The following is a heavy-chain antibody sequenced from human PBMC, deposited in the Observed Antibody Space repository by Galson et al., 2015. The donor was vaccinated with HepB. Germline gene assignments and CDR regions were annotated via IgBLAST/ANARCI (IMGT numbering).Heavy chain of an antibody. D-gene: IGHD3-10*01. CDR2: IIPILGIA. J-gene: IGHJ4*02. Sequence: SVKVSCKASGGTFSSYAISWARQAPGQGLEWMGRIIPILGIANYAQKFQGRVTITADKSTSTAYMELSSLRSEDTAVYYCATDDWREMVRGVIIMPSDYWGQGTLVTVSS. CDR3: ATDDWREMVRGVIIMPSDY. CDR1: GGTFSSYA. V-gene: IGHV1-69*04.